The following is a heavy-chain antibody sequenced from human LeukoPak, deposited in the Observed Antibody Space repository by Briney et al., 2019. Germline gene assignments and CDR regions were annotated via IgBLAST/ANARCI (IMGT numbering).Heavy chain of an antibody. V-gene: IGHV3-7*01. D-gene: IGHD2-2*01. J-gene: IGHJ4*02. CDR2: IKQDGSEK. CDR1: GFTFSRYW. CDR3: ARGGDCSSTSCFPLYYFDY. Sequence: GGSLRLSCAASGFTFSRYWMSWVRQAPGKGLEWVANIKQDGSEKYCVDSVKGRFTISRDNAKNSLYLQMNSLRAEDTAVYYCARGGDCSSTSCFPLYYFDYWGQGTLVTVSS.